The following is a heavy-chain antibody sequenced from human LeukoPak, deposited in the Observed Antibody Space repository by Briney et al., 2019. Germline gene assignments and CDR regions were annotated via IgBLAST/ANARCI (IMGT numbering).Heavy chain of an antibody. D-gene: IGHD1-1*01. Sequence: GGSLRLSCAASGFTFSDYYMSWVRQAPGKGLEWVSYISGSSGYTKYADSVKGRFTISRDNAKNSLYLQVNSLRVEDTAVYYCARGTGTTAYFDYWGQGTPVTVSS. CDR3: ARGTGTTAYFDY. J-gene: IGHJ4*02. V-gene: IGHV3-11*06. CDR2: ISGSSGYT. CDR1: GFTFSDYY.